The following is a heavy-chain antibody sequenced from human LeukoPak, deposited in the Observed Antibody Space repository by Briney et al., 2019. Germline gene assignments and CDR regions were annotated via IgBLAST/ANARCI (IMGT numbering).Heavy chain of an antibody. CDR1: GGSISSSSYY. Sequence: SETLSLTCTVSGGSISSSSYYWGWIRQPPGKGLEWIGSIYYSGSTYYNPSLKSRVTISVDTSKNQFSLKLRSVTAADSAVYYCARRVGPGVSYPDYWGQGTLVTVSS. V-gene: IGHV4-39*07. CDR3: ARRVGPGVSYPDY. D-gene: IGHD1-26*01. CDR2: IYYSGST. J-gene: IGHJ4*02.